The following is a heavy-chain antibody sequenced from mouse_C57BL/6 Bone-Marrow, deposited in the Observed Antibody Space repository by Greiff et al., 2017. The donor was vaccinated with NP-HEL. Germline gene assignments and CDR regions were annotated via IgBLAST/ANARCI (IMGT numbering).Heavy chain of an antibody. CDR2: IDPSDSYT. J-gene: IGHJ1*03. V-gene: IGHV1-69*01. CDR1: GYTFTSYW. D-gene: IGHD2-4*01. Sequence: QVQLQQPGAELVMPGASVKLSCKASGYTFTSYWMHWVKQRPGQGLEWIGEIDPSDSYTNYNQKFKGKSTLTVDKSSSTAYMQLSSLTSEDSAVEYCARSDYDGYWYFDVWGTGTTVTVSS. CDR3: ARSDYDGYWYFDV.